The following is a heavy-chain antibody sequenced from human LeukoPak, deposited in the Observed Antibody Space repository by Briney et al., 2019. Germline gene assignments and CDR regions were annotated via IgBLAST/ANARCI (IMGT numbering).Heavy chain of an antibody. CDR1: GGSISSYY. CDR2: IYYTGSA. CDR3: ARAFSSAWYPYSIGGPWFDY. Sequence: SETLSLTCTVSGGSISSYYWSWIRQPPGKGLEWIGYIYYTGSANYNPSLKSRVTISVDTSKNQFSLKLTSVTAADTAVYYCARAFSSAWYPYSIGGPWFDYWGQGTLVTVSS. V-gene: IGHV4-59*01. D-gene: IGHD6-19*01. J-gene: IGHJ4*02.